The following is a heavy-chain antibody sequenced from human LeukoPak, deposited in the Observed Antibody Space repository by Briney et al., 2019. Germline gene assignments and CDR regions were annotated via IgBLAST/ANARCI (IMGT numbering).Heavy chain of an antibody. J-gene: IGHJ4*02. CDR3: ARDPTTVVTTPYYFDD. V-gene: IGHV4-34*01. D-gene: IGHD4-23*01. Sequence: PSETLSLTCAVSGGSFIGYHWNWIRQPPGKGLEWIGEINHRGNPNYNPSLMSRVTISIDTSKNQLSLKLRSLTAADTAVYYCARDPTTVVTTPYYFDDWGQGTLVTVSS. CDR2: INHRGNP. CDR1: GGSFIGYH.